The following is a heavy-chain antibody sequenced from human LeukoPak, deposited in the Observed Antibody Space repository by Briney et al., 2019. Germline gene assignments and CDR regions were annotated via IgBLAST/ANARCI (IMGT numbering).Heavy chain of an antibody. D-gene: IGHD6-13*01. CDR1: GYTFTSYG. J-gene: IGHJ4*02. CDR2: ISAYNGNT. CDR3: ARGNGGVGYSSSWFGNFDY. V-gene: IGHV1-18*01. Sequence: AASVKVSCKASGYTFTSYGISWVRQAPGQGLEWMGWISAYNGNTNYAQKLQGRVTMTTDTSTSTAYMELRSLRSDDTAVYYCARGNGGVGYSSSWFGNFDYWGQGTLVTVSS.